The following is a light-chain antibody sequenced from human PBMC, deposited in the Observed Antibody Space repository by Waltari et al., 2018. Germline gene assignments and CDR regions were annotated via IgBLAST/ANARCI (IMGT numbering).Light chain of an antibody. CDR1: QSVLYSPNSKNY. Sequence: DIVMTQSPDSLAVSLGERPTINCKSSQSVLYSPNSKNYLAWYQQKPGQPPKLLIYWASTRESGVPDRFSGSGSGTDFTLTISSLQAEDVAVYYCQQYYSTPYTFGQGTKLEIK. V-gene: IGKV4-1*01. CDR3: QQYYSTPYT. J-gene: IGKJ2*01. CDR2: WAS.